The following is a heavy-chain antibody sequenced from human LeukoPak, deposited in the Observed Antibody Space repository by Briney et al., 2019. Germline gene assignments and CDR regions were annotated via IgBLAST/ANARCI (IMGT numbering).Heavy chain of an antibody. CDR1: GFTFSSYA. CDR2: ISGSGGST. D-gene: IGHD3-10*01. V-gene: IGHV3-23*01. J-gene: IGHJ4*02. Sequence: PGGSLRLFCAASGFTFSSYAMGWVRHAPGKGLEWVSGISGSGGSTFYADSGKGRFTISRDNSKNTLYLQMNSLRAEDTAVYYCAKSATTTNGDTDYWGQGTLVTVSS. CDR3: AKSATTTNGDTDY.